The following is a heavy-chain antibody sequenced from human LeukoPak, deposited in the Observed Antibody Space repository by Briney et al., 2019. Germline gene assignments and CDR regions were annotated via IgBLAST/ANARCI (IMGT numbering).Heavy chain of an antibody. D-gene: IGHD3-16*01. CDR1: GYTFTSYA. CDR2: INAGNGNT. V-gene: IGHV1-3*01. Sequence: ASVKVSCTASGYTFTSYAMHWVRQAPGQRLGWMGWINAGNGNTKYSQKFQGRVTITRDTSASTAYMELSSLRSEDTAVYYCARDSHHTFGGPIGFDPWGQGTLVTVSS. CDR3: ARDSHHTFGGPIGFDP. J-gene: IGHJ5*02.